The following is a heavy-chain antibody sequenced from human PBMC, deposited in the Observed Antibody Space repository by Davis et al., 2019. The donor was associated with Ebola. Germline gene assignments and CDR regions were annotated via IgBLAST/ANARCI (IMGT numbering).Heavy chain of an antibody. CDR2: INHSGST. J-gene: IGHJ6*02. V-gene: IGHV4-39*07. CDR3: ARDAVCISTSCYLYYYYGMDV. Sequence: MPSETLSLTCTVSGGSIISSSSYWGWIRQPPGKGLEWIGEINHSGSTNYNPSLKSRVTISVDTSKNQFSLKLSSVTAADTAVYYCARDAVCISTSCYLYYYYGMDVWGQGTTVTVSS. CDR1: GGSIISSSSY. D-gene: IGHD2-2*01.